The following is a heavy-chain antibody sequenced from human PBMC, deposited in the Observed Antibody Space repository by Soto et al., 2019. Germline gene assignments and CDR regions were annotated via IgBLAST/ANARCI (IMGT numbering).Heavy chain of an antibody. CDR1: GGSISSYY. D-gene: IGHD5-18*01. V-gene: IGHV4-59*01. CDR2: IYYSGST. CDR3: ARVARGYSYATVPYYFDY. Sequence: SETLSLTCTVSGGSISSYYWSWTRQPPGKGLEWIGYIYYSGSTNYNPSLKSRVTISVDTSKNQFSLKLSSVTAADTAVYYCARVARGYSYATVPYYFDYWGQGTLVTVSS. J-gene: IGHJ4*02.